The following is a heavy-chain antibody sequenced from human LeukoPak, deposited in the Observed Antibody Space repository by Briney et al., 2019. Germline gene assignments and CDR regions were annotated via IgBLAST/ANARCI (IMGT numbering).Heavy chain of an antibody. D-gene: IGHD3-3*01. Sequence: PGGSLRLSCAASGFSFSGYGMHWVRQAPGKGLEWVAVISYDGSNKYYADSVKGRFTISRDNSKNTLYLQMNSLRAEDTAVYYCARVSPYFLEWLSPLDYWGQGTLVTVSS. CDR2: ISYDGSNK. V-gene: IGHV3-30*19. CDR1: GFSFSGYG. CDR3: ARVSPYFLEWLSPLDY. J-gene: IGHJ4*02.